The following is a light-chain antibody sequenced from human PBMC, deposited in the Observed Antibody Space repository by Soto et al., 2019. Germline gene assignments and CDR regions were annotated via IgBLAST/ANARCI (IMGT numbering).Light chain of an antibody. V-gene: IGLV1-47*01. CDR1: SSNIGSHF. CDR2: REG. J-gene: IGLJ3*02. Sequence: QSVLTQPPSASGTPGQRLTISCSGSSSNIGSHFVYWYQHLPGTAPKLLIFREGNRPSGVPARFFCAKSGTSASLAITGRLSEDEAADYCAVWDPSLTGWVFGGGTKLTVL. CDR3: AVWDPSLTGWV.